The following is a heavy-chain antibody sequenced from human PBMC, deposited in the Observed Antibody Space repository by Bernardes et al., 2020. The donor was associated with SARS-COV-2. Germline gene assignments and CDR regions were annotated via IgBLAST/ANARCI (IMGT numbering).Heavy chain of an antibody. V-gene: IGHV3-21*01. J-gene: IGHJ4*02. CDR2: ISRTSTYI. CDR1: GFTFSGFT. Sequence: GGSLRLSCAASGFTFSGFTMNWVRQAPGKGLEWVSSISRTSTYIYYADSVKGRFTISRDNAKNSLYLQVNSLRAEDTAVYYCARDRNDDYYFDYWGQGALVTVSS. CDR3: ARDRNDDYYFDY. D-gene: IGHD4-17*01.